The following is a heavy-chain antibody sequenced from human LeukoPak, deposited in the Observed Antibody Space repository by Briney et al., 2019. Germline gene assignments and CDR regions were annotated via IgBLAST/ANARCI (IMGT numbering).Heavy chain of an antibody. CDR2: VYYGRSP. Sequence: SETLSLTCTVSGDSISRSTYYWAWIRQPPGKGLEWIGSVYYGRSPYFNPSLESRATISVDTSKNHFSLKMSSVTAADTAVYYCARSSGTGTFSYWGQGTLVTSPQ. D-gene: IGHD6-25*01. V-gene: IGHV4-39*02. CDR1: GDSISRSTYY. CDR3: ARSSGTGTFSY. J-gene: IGHJ4*02.